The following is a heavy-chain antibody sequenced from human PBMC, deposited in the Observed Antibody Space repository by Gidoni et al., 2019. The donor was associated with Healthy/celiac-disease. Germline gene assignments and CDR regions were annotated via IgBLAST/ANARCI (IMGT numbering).Heavy chain of an antibody. CDR1: GFNFRTYA. Sequence: EVQPVESGGGLVQPGGSLSLSCSASGFNFRTYAMHWVRTAPGKGLEYVSAISMKWGSTYDEDSVKGRFTISRDNSKNTLDLQMSSLRAEETAVYYCVNDRHRVEGATLCSLAYWGQGTLVTVSS. J-gene: IGHJ4*02. CDR2: ISMKWGST. V-gene: IGHV3-64D*06. D-gene: IGHD3-16*01. CDR3: VNDRHRVEGATLCSLAY.